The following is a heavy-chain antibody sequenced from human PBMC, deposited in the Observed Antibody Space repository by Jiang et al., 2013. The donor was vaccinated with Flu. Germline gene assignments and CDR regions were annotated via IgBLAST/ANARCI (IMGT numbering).Heavy chain of an antibody. CDR1: GASISSYNYY. D-gene: IGHD6-13*01. J-gene: IGHJ4*02. V-gene: IGHV4-39*07. CDR2: IYYGGVT. Sequence: PGLVKPSETLSLTCSVSGASISSYNYYWDWIRQTPGKRLEWIGTIYYGGVTSYNPSVKSRVTISVDTSENRFSLRLTSVAAADTAMYFCVSRSSSWPLTYVDYWGQGILVTV. CDR3: VSRSSSWPLTYVDY.